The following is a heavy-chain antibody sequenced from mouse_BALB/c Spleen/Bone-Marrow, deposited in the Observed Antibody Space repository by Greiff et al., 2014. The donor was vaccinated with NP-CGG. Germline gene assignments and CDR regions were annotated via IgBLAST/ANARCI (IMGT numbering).Heavy chain of an antibody. CDR1: GYTFTSYY. CDR3: ARDYDYDAWFAY. Sequence: QVQLQQSGPELVKPGASARISCKASGYTFTSYYIHWVKQRPGQGLEWIGWIYPGNVNTKYNEKFKGKATLTADKSSSTAYMQLSSLTSEDSAVYFCARDYDYDAWFAYWGQGTLVTVSA. V-gene: IGHV1S56*01. CDR2: IYPGNVNT. D-gene: IGHD2-4*01. J-gene: IGHJ3*01.